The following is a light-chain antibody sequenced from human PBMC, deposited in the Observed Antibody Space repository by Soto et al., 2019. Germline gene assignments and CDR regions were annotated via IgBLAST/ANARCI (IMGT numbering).Light chain of an antibody. Sequence: DIPMTQSPSSLSASVGDRVTITCRASQNIDTYLNWYLQKPGQAPKLLISSAYSLQSGVSPRFSGDGSGTDFTFTISSLQHEDFAIYYGQQSYNFPRTFGQGTTV. V-gene: IGKV1-39*01. CDR2: SAY. CDR3: QQSYNFPRT. CDR1: QNIDTY. J-gene: IGKJ1*01.